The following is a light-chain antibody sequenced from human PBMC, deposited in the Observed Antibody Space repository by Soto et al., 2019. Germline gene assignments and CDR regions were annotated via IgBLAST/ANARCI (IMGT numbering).Light chain of an antibody. CDR2: GAS. V-gene: IGKV3-20*01. CDR3: QLYGSSPPIT. CDR1: QSISSTY. J-gene: IGKJ5*01. Sequence: EIVLTQSPGTLSLSPGERDTLSCRVSQSISSTYLAWYQQKPGQAPRVLIHGASNRATGIPDRFSGSGSGTDFTLTISGLEPEDFAVYYCQLYGSSPPITFGQGTRLEIK.